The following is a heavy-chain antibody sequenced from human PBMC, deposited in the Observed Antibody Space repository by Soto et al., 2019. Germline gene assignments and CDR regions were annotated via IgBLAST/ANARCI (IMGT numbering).Heavy chain of an antibody. CDR3: AREQHDPYDASGYYFNWFDP. J-gene: IGHJ5*02. CDR1: PGPSSNFG. CDR2: VIPLFGAA. D-gene: IGHD3-22*01. V-gene: IGHV1-69*13. Sequence: SGQVCFKASPGPSSNFGINLVRQAPGQGVKWMGGVIPLFGAANYAQKFQGRATITADASTSMVYTQLSSLRSEDTAVYYCAREQHDPYDASGYYFNWFDPWGQGTMVTVSS.